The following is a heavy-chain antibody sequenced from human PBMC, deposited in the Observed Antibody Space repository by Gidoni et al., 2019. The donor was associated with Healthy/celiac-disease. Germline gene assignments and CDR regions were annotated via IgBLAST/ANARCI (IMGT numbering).Heavy chain of an antibody. CDR3: AAPYCSGGSCYSAYWYFDL. J-gene: IGHJ2*01. Sequence: EVPLLESGGGLVQPGGSLRLPCAASGFAFSSSALRGVRQAPGKGLEWVSAISGSVCSTYYADSVKGRFTISRDNSKNTLYLQMNSLRAEDTAVYYCAAPYCSGGSCYSAYWYFDLWGRGTLVTVSS. V-gene: IGHV3-23*01. CDR2: ISGSVCST. D-gene: IGHD2-15*01. CDR1: GFAFSSSA.